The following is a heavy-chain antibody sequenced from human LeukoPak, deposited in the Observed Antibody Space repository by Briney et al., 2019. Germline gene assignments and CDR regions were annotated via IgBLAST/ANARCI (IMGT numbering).Heavy chain of an antibody. V-gene: IGHV3-74*01. CDR2: INSDGSST. CDR1: GFTFSSYW. CDR3: ARDGYSYGYRSYYYMDV. Sequence: GGSLRLSCAASGFTFSSYWMHWVRQAPGKGLVWVSRINSDGSSTSYADSVKGRFTISRDNAKNTLYLQMNSLRAEDTAVYYCARDGYSYGYRSYYYMDVWGKGTTVTVSS. D-gene: IGHD5-18*01. J-gene: IGHJ6*03.